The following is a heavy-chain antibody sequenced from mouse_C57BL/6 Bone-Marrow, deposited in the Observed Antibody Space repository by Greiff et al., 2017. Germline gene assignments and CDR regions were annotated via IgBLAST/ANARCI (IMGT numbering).Heavy chain of an antibody. J-gene: IGHJ2*01. CDR3: ARRGSGGVFDY. CDR1: GYTFTRYG. V-gene: IGHV1-81*01. Sequence: VQLQQSGAELARPGASVKLSCKASGYTFTRYGISWVKQRTGQGLEWIGEIYPRSGNTYYNEKFKGKATLTADKSSSTAYMELRSLTSEDSAVYFCARRGSGGVFDYWGQGTTLTVSS. CDR2: IYPRSGNT. D-gene: IGHD3-2*02.